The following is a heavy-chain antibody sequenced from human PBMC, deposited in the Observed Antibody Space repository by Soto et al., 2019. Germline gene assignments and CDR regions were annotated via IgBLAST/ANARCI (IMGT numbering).Heavy chain of an antibody. CDR3: VKDFRRYTNGLDV. J-gene: IGHJ6*02. CDR1: GFTYEDFA. Sequence: EVQLVESGGGLVEPGKSLRLSCVVSGFTYEDFAMHWVRQAPGKGLEWVSGISWNSASTGYADSVTGRFTISRDNAKNSLYFQMRNPTGDDTAMYYCVKDFRRYTNGLDVWGPGTSVTVSS. V-gene: IGHV3-9*01. CDR2: ISWNSAST. D-gene: IGHD5-18*01.